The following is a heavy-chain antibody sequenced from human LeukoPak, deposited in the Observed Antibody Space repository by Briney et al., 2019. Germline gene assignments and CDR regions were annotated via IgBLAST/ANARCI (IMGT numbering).Heavy chain of an antibody. CDR1: GFTFINYD. CDR2: ICPTGES. V-gene: IGHV3-13*01. CDR3: VRAGYSSGWYRFDY. Sequence: GGSLRLSCVASGFTFINYDMHWVRQAPGKGLEWVSSICPTGESYYPGSVKGRLTISRENARNSLHLQMNSLKVEDTAVYYCVRAGYSSGWYRFDYWGQGILVTVSS. D-gene: IGHD6-19*01. J-gene: IGHJ4*02.